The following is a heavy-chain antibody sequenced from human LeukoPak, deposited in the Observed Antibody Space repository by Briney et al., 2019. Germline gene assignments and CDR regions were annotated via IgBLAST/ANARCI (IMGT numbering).Heavy chain of an antibody. CDR2: INTNTGNP. V-gene: IGHV7-4-1*02. J-gene: IGHJ3*02. CDR1: GYTFTSYA. Sequence: ASVKVSCKASGYTFTSYAMNWVRQAPGQGLEWMGSINTNTGNPTYAQGFTGRVVFSLDTSVSTAYLQISSLKAEDTAVYYCASRGWYGDDAFDIWGQGTMVTVSS. D-gene: IGHD6-19*01. CDR3: ASRGWYGDDAFDI.